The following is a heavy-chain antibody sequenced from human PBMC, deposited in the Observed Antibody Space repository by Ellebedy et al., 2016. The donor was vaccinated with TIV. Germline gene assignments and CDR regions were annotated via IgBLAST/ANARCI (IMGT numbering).Heavy chain of an antibody. CDR2: IYYSGST. V-gene: IGHV4-39*01. CDR3: ARLGPHGSWFDY. J-gene: IGHJ4*02. Sequence: MPGGSLRLSCTVSGGSIGSSSYYWGWIRQPPGKGLEWIGSIYYSGSTSYNPCLKSRVTISVDTSKNQFSMKLTSVTAADTAVYYCARLGPHGSWFDYWGQGTLVTVSS. D-gene: IGHD6-13*01. CDR1: GGSIGSSSYY.